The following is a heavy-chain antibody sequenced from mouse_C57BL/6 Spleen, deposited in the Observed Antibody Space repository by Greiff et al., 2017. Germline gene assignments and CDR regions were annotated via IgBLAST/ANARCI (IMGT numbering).Heavy chain of an antibody. V-gene: IGHV5-9-1*02. CDR2: ISSGGDYI. D-gene: IGHD1-1*01. Sequence: EVKLVESGEGLVKPGGSLKLSCAASGFTFSSYAMSWVRQTPEKRLEWVAYISSGGDYIYYADTVKGRFTISRDNARNTLYLQMSSLKSEDTAMYYCTREGDYYGSREGPWFAYWGQGTLVTVSA. CDR3: TREGDYYGSREGPWFAY. CDR1: GFTFSSYA. J-gene: IGHJ3*01.